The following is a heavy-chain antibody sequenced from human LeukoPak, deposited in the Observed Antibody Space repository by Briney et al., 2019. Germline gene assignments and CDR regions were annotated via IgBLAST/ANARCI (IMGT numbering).Heavy chain of an antibody. CDR1: GYSISSGYY. CDR3: ARGDGDPPFDY. D-gene: IGHD4-17*01. Sequence: SETLSLTCTVSGYSISSGYYWGWIRQPPGKGLEWIGSIYYSGSTYYNPSLKSRVTISVDTSKNQFSLKLSSVTAADTAVYYCARGDGDPPFDYWGQGTLVTVSS. CDR2: IYYSGST. V-gene: IGHV4-38-2*02. J-gene: IGHJ4*02.